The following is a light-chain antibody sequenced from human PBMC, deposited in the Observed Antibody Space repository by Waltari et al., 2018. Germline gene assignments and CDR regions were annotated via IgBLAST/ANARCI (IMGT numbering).Light chain of an antibody. J-gene: IGLJ2*01. CDR2: EVT. Sequence: HSALTQPPSASGSLGQSVTISCTGTGSDVGGYKYVSWYQQYPGKAPKLLIYEVTKRPSGVPDRFSGSKSGNTASLTVSGLRAEDEGDYYCSSYAATNNVIFGGG. CDR1: GSDVGGYKY. CDR3: SSYAATNNVI. V-gene: IGLV2-8*01.